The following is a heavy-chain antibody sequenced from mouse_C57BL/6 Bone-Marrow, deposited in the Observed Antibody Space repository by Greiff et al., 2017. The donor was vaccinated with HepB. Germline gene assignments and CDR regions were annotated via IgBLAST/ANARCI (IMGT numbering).Heavy chain of an antibody. Sequence: QVHVKQPGAELVKPGASVKLSCKASGYTFTSYWMQWVKQRPGQGLEWIGEIDTSDSYTNYNQKFKGKATLTVDTSSSTAYMQISSLTSEDSAVYYCANYDTFDYWGQGTSLTVSS. V-gene: IGHV1-50*01. D-gene: IGHD2-3*01. CDR3: ANYDTFDY. CDR2: IDTSDSYT. J-gene: IGHJ2*02. CDR1: GYTFTSYW.